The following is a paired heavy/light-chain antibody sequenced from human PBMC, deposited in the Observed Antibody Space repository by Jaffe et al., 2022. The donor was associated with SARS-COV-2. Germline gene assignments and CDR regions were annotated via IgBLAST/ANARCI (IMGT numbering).Heavy chain of an antibody. Sequence: EVQLVESGGVLVQPGGSLRLSCAASGFAFNTYAMSWVRQAPGKGLEWVSAITNRGESTYYADSVTGRFTISRDNSKDTLYLQMDSLRAEDTAIYYCANHRWSLTFYYYYMGVWGKGTTVTVSS. CDR1: GFAFNTYA. D-gene: IGHD2-15*01. CDR3: ANHRWSLTFYYYYMGV. CDR2: ITNRGEST. J-gene: IGHJ6*03. V-gene: IGHV3-23*04.
Light chain of an antibody. CDR1: QSVYSN. CDR3: QQYNNWPLA. J-gene: IGKJ5*01. Sequence: EIVMTQSPATLSVSPGERATLSCRASQSVYSNLAWYQQKPGQAPRLLIYETSARATDIPARFSGSGSGTEFTLTISSLQSEDFAVYYCQQYNNWPLAFGQGTRLEIK. V-gene: IGKV3-15*01. CDR2: ETS.